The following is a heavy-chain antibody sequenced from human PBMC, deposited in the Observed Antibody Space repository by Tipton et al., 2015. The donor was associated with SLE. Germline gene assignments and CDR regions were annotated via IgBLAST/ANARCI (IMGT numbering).Heavy chain of an antibody. D-gene: IGHD1-26*01. V-gene: IGHV4-59*12. CDR3: ARDWDSGSTWDY. CDR2: IYQSGSS. CDR1: GGSIRPYY. J-gene: IGHJ4*02. Sequence: TLSLTCSVSGGSIRPYYWSWIRQPPNKGLEWIGSIYQSGSSYCNPSLRSRVTISVDTSKNQFSLNLSSVTAADTAVYYCARDWDSGSTWDYWGQGTMVTVSS.